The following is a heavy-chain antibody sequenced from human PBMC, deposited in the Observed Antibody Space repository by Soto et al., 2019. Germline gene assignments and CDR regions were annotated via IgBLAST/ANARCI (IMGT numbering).Heavy chain of an antibody. CDR1: GFTFSTYA. CDR3: AKDRDYGDQVPVY. D-gene: IGHD4-17*01. V-gene: IGHV3-23*01. J-gene: IGHJ4*02. CDR2: ISGSGGST. Sequence: EVQLLESGGGLVQPGGSLRLSWAASGFTFSTYAMSWVRQAQGKGWGWVSAISGSGGSTYYADSVKGRFTISRDNSKNTLYLQMNSLRAEDTAVYYCAKDRDYGDQVPVYWGQGTLVTVSS.